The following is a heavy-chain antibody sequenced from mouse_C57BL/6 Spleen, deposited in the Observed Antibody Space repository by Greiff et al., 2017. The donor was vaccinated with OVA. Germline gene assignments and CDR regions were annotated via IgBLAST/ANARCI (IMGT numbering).Heavy chain of an antibody. V-gene: IGHV2-2*01. CDR1: GFSLTSYG. CDR2: IWSGGST. CDR3: ARAFYYYGRAMDY. J-gene: IGHJ4*01. Sequence: QVQLQQSGPGLVQPSQSLSITCTVSGFSLTSYGVHWVRQSPGKGLEWLGVIWSGGSTDYNAAFISRLSISKDNSKSQVFLKRNSLQAYDTAIYYCARAFYYYGRAMDYWGQGTSVTVSS. D-gene: IGHD1-1*01.